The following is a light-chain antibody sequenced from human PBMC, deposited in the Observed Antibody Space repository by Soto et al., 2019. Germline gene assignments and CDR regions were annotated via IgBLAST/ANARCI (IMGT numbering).Light chain of an antibody. J-gene: IGKJ1*01. CDR1: QSLSTS. V-gene: IGKV3-20*01. CDR3: QQYDSSPWT. Sequence: ELVLTQSPGTLSLSPGERATLSCRARQSLSTSLAWYQQKPGQAPRLLIYGASSRATDIPDRFSGSGSGTDFTLTISRLEPEDFAVYYCQQYDSSPWTFGQGTKVDIK. CDR2: GAS.